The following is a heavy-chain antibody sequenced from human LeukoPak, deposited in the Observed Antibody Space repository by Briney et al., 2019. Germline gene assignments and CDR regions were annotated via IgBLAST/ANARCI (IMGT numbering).Heavy chain of an antibody. D-gene: IGHD3-10*01. Sequence: GGSLRLSCAASGFTFSSYSMNWVRQAPRKGLEWVSSISSSSSYIYYAGSVKGRFTISRDNAKNSLYLQMNSLRAEDTAVYYCARDEGSGSYSWGQGTLVTVSS. CDR1: GFTFSSYS. CDR2: ISSSSSYI. CDR3: ARDEGSGSYS. V-gene: IGHV3-21*01. J-gene: IGHJ4*02.